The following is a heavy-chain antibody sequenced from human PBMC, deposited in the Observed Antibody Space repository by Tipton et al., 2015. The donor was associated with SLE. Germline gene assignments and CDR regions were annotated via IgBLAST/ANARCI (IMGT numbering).Heavy chain of an antibody. D-gene: IGHD1-26*01. J-gene: IGHJ4*02. CDR3: ATLGGSYYY. V-gene: IGHV3-30-3*01. CDR1: GFTFSSYA. CDR2: ISYDGSNK. Sequence: SPRLSCAASGFTFSSYAMHWVRQAPGKGLEWVAVISYDGSNKYYADSVKGRFTISRDNSKNTLYLQMNSLRAEDTAVYYCATLGGSYYYWGQGTLVTVSS.